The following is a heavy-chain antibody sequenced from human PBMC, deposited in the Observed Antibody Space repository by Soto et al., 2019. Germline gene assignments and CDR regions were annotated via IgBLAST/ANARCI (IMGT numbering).Heavy chain of an antibody. CDR3: ARGEHYYDNNDAFDI. CDR2: ISYDGSNK. V-gene: IGHV3-30-3*01. Sequence: GGSLRLSCAASGFTFSSYAMHWVRQAPGKGLEWVAVISYDGSNKYYADSVKGRFTISRDNSKNTLYLQMNSLRAEDTAVYYCARGEHYYDNNDAFDIWGQGTMVTVSS. CDR1: GFTFSSYA. J-gene: IGHJ3*02. D-gene: IGHD3-22*01.